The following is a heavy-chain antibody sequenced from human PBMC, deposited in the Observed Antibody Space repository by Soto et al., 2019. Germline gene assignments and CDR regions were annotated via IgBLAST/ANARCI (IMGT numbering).Heavy chain of an antibody. CDR3: ARQFVTGYYYGMDV. CDR1: GFTFSSYA. J-gene: IGHJ6*01. V-gene: IGHV3-30-3*01. CDR2: ISYDGSNK. Sequence: QVQLVESGGGVVQPGRSLRLSCAASGFTFSSYAMHWVRQAPGKGLEWVAVISYDGSNKYYADSVKGRFTISRDNSKNTLYLQMNSLRAEDTAVYYCARQFVTGYYYGMDVW. D-gene: IGHD7-27*01.